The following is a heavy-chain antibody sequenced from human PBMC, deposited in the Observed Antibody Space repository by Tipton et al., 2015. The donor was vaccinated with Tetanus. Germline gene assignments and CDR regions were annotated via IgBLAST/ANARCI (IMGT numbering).Heavy chain of an antibody. V-gene: IGHV3-23*01. D-gene: IGHD6-6*01. CDR1: GFSFSKYG. Sequence: SLRLSCAASGFSFSKYGLSWVRQAPGRGLEWVASITGSGGTAYYADSVKGRFTISRDNSKSTLYLQMDSLRVDDTALYYCAKGLWYSSSSYFDYWGQGTLVTVSS. J-gene: IGHJ4*02. CDR3: AKGLWYSSSSYFDY. CDR2: ITGSGGTA.